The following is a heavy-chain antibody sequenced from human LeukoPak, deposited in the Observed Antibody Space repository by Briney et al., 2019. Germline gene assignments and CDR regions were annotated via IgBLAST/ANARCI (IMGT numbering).Heavy chain of an antibody. CDR3: ARGGWCSSTSCYEGYYFDY. CDR2: ISAYNGNT. V-gene: IGHV1-18*01. Sequence: ASVKVSCKASGYTFTSYGISWVRQAPGQGLEWMGWISAYNGNTNYAQKLQGRVTMTTDTSTSTAYMELRSLRSDDTAVYYCARGGWCSSTSCYEGYYFDYWGQGTLVTVSS. J-gene: IGHJ4*02. D-gene: IGHD2-2*01. CDR1: GYTFTSYG.